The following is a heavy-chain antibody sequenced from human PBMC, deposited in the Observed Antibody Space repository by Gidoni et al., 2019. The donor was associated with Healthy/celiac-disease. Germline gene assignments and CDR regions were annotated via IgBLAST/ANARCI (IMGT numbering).Heavy chain of an antibody. CDR1: AGPVISCRYY. V-gene: IGHV4-61*01. J-gene: IGHJ4*02. Sequence: QVQLQDSGPGLVKPSETLSLTCTVSAGPVISCRYYWSWIRQPPGKGLEWIGYIYYSGSTNYNPSHKSRVTISVDTAKNQFSLKLSSVTAADTAVYYCARNRGDRSYGLGGFDYWGQGTLVTVSS. D-gene: IGHD3-10*01. CDR2: IYYSGST. CDR3: ARNRGDRSYGLGGFDY.